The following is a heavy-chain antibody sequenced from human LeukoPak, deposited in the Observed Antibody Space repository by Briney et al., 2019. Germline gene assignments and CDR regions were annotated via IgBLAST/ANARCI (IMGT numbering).Heavy chain of an antibody. J-gene: IGHJ4*02. Sequence: PSETLSLTCSVSGGSISSSNYYWGWIRQPPGKGLEWIGSIYYSGSTYYNPSLKSRVTISVDTSKNQFSLKLSSVTAADTAVYYCARQAAGSGSYFDYWGQGTLVTASS. V-gene: IGHV4-39*01. CDR1: GGSISSSNYY. CDR2: IYYSGST. CDR3: ARQAAGSGSYFDY. D-gene: IGHD3-10*01.